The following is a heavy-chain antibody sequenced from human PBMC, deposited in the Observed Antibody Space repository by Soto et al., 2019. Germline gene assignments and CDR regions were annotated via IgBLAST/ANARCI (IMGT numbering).Heavy chain of an antibody. CDR1: GYTFTSYD. CDR3: ARALTIFGVVIMAY. J-gene: IGHJ4*02. D-gene: IGHD3-3*01. CDR2: MNPNSGNT. V-gene: IGHV1-8*01. Sequence: ASVKVSCKASGYTFTSYDINWVRQATGQGLEWMGWMNPNSGNTGYAQKFQGRVTMTRNTSISTAYMELSSLRSEDTAVYYCARALTIFGVVIMAYWGQGTLVTSPQ.